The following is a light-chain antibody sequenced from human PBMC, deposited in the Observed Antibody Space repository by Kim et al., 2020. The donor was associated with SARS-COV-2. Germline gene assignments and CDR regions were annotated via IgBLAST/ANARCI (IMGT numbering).Light chain of an antibody. Sequence: ELTQPPSVSVSPGQAASITCSGDKLEEKFASWFQQKPGQSPVLVIYEDTKRPSGIPERISGSTSGNTATLTISGTQAMDEADYYCQTWDSSTVVFGGG. V-gene: IGLV3-1*01. CDR2: EDT. CDR1: KLEEKF. J-gene: IGLJ3*02. CDR3: QTWDSSTVV.